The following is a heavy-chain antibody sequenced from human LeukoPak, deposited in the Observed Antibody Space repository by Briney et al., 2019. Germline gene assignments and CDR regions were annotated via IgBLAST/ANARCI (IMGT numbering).Heavy chain of an antibody. Sequence: GGSLRLSCAASGFTFNTYSMNRVRQAPGKGLEWISYISSRSSAMYYADSVKGRFTISRDNAKNSLYLEMSSLRDEDTAVYYCARGRDYSFWSGYGGFDYWGQGALVTVSS. CDR3: ARGRDYSFWSGYGGFDY. CDR2: ISSRSSAM. V-gene: IGHV3-48*02. CDR1: GFTFNTYS. D-gene: IGHD3-3*01. J-gene: IGHJ4*02.